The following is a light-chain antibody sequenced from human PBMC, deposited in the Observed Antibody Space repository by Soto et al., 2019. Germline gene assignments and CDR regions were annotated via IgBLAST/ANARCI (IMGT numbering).Light chain of an antibody. CDR2: DAS. Sequence: EIVLTQSPATLSLSPGERATLSCRASQSVRNYLAWYQQKPGQAPRLLIYDASNRATGIPARFRGSGSGTAFTLTISSLEPEDFAVYYCQQRGSWYTFGQGTKMEIK. V-gene: IGKV3-11*01. CDR3: QQRGSWYT. CDR1: QSVRNY. J-gene: IGKJ2*01.